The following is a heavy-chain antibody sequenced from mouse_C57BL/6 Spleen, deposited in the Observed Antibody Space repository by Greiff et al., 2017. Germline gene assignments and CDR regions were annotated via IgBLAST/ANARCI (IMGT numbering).Heavy chain of an antibody. CDR1: GFTFSSYA. V-gene: IGHV5-4*01. D-gene: IGHD3-1*01. Sequence: EVQVVESGGGLVKPGGSLKLSCAASGFTFSSYAMSWVRQTPEKRLEWVATLSDGGSYTYYPDNVKGRFTISRDNAKNNLYLQMSHLKSEDTAMYSCARGGGLLDGYFDVWGTGTTVTVSS. J-gene: IGHJ1*03. CDR2: LSDGGSYT. CDR3: ARGGGLLDGYFDV.